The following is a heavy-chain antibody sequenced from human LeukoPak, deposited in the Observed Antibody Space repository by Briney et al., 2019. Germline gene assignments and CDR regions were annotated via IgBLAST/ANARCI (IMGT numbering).Heavy chain of an antibody. CDR1: GFTFSDYY. CDR3: ARVMIGTVNWFDP. Sequence: KPGGSLRLSCVASGFTFSDYYMSWIRQAPGKGLEWVSYISSSSTYSSYADSVKGRFTISRDNAKNSLYLQMNSLRAEDTAVYYCARVMIGTVNWFDPWGQGTLVTVSS. J-gene: IGHJ5*02. CDR2: ISSSSTYS. D-gene: IGHD3-22*01. V-gene: IGHV3-11*06.